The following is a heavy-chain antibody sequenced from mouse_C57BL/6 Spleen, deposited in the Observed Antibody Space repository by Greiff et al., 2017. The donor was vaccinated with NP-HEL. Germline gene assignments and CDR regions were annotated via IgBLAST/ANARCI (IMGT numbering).Heavy chain of an antibody. CDR3: AISAQAREAFDY. CDR2: IDASDSYT. D-gene: IGHD3-2*02. Sequence: QVQLQQSGAELVKPGASVKLSCKASGYTFTSYWMQWVKQRPGQGLEWIGEIDASDSYTNYNQKFKGKATLTVDKSSSTAYMQLSSLTSEDSAVYYCAISAQAREAFDYWGKGTTLTVSS. J-gene: IGHJ2*01. CDR1: GYTFTSYW. V-gene: IGHV1-50*01.